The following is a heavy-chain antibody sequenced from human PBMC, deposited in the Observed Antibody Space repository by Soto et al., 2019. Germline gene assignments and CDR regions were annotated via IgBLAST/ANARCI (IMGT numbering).Heavy chain of an antibody. CDR2: VSIGGST. V-gene: IGHV3-23*01. CDR1: GFTFSGYA. Sequence: LRLSCAASGFTFSGYAMGWVRQGPGKGLEWVAVVSIGGSTHYADSVRGRFTISRDNSKNTLSLQMNSLTAEDTAVYFCAKRRGAGGHFDYWGQGALVTVSS. CDR3: AKRRGAGGHFDY. D-gene: IGHD2-15*01. J-gene: IGHJ4*02.